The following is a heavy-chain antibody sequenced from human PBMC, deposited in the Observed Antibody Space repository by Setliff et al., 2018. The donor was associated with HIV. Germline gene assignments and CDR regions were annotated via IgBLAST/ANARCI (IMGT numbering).Heavy chain of an antibody. CDR1: GFTFNNFG. V-gene: IGHV3-33*01. CDR3: VRDPIEGSPDYFDY. D-gene: IGHD1-26*01. Sequence: GGSLRLSCAASGFTFNNFGMHWVRQAPGKGLEWVAVMSTGGGIKICADSVKGRFTISRDNSRNTLFLQMNNLRPEDTATYYCVRDPIEGSPDYFDYWGQGALVTVSS. CDR2: MSTGGGIK. J-gene: IGHJ4*02.